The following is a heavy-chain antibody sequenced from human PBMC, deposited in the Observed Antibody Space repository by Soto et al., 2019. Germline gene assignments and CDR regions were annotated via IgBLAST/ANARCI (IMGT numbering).Heavy chain of an antibody. D-gene: IGHD2-15*01. V-gene: IGHV1-24*01. Sequence: AASVKVSCKVSGYTLTELSMHWVRQAPGKGLEWMGGFDPEDGETIYAQKFQGRVTMTEDTSTDTAYMELNSLRSEDTAVYYCATNIAPLGYCSGGSCYSNWFDPWGQGTLVTVSS. J-gene: IGHJ5*02. CDR3: ATNIAPLGYCSGGSCYSNWFDP. CDR2: FDPEDGET. CDR1: GYTLTELS.